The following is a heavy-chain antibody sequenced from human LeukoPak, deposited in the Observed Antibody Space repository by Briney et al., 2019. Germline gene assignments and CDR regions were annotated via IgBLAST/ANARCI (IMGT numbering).Heavy chain of an antibody. J-gene: IGHJ6*02. CDR3: ARYLVHFPYYYYYGMDV. D-gene: IGHD1-1*01. CDR1: GGTFSSYA. CDR2: IIPIFGTA. Sequence: SVTVSCKASGGTFSSYAISWVRQAPGQGLEWMGGIIPIFGTANYAQKFQGRVTITADESTSTAYMELSSLRSEDTAVYYCARYLVHFPYYYYYGMDVWGQGTTVTVSS. V-gene: IGHV1-69*13.